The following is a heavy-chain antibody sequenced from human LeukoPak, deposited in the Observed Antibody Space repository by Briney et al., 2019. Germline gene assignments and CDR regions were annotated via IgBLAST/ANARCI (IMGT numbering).Heavy chain of an antibody. V-gene: IGHV3-23*01. Sequence: GGSLRLSCAASGFTFSSYAMSWVRQAPGKGLEWVSAIRGSGGGTYHADSVKGRFTISRDNSKNTLYPQMNSLRDEDTALYYCAKAGIGVVGYFDYWGQGTLVTVSS. D-gene: IGHD6-19*01. CDR1: GFTFSSYA. CDR3: AKAGIGVVGYFDY. CDR2: IRGSGGGT. J-gene: IGHJ4*02.